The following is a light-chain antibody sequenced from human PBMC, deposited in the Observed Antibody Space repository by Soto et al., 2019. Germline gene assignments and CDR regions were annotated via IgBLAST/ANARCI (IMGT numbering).Light chain of an antibody. CDR3: QQYDKPPRT. V-gene: IGKV1-33*01. CDR1: QDINNY. Sequence: DIQMTQSPSSLSASVGDRVTITCQASQDINNYLNWYQQKPGKAPKLLIHDASNLETGVPSRVSGSGSGTDFSITSSRLQAEDIATYYCQQYDKPPRTFGGGTKVEIK. CDR2: DAS. J-gene: IGKJ4*01.